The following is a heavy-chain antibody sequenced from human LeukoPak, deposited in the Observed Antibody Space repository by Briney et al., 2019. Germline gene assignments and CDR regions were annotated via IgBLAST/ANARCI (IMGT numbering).Heavy chain of an antibody. CDR3: ARGMVPRTGYYDSGSYYNVRWFDP. D-gene: IGHD3-10*01. Sequence: GGSLRLSCAASGFTFSSYWMSWVRQAPGKGLEWVANIKQDGSEKYYVDSVKGRFTISRDNAKNSLYLQMNSLRAEDTAVYYCARGMVPRTGYYDSGSYYNVRWFDPWGQGTLVTVSS. CDR2: IKQDGSEK. CDR1: GFTFSSYW. J-gene: IGHJ5*02. V-gene: IGHV3-7*03.